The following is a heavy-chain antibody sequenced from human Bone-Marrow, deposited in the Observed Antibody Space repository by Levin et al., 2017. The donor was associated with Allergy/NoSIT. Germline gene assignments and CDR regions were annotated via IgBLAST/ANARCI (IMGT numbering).Heavy chain of an antibody. D-gene: IGHD3-16*01. CDR1: GFSIDDYG. CDR2: INWNSGSI. J-gene: IGHJ6*02. V-gene: IGHV3-20*04. CDR3: AREGGGGSYAYYFALDV. Sequence: GGSLRLSCAASGFSIDDYGMSWVRQAPGKGLEWVATINWNSGSINYVDSVKGRFTVSRDNAKNSLYLQMDSLRAEDTAWYFCAREGGGGSYAYYFALDVWGQGTTVTVSS.